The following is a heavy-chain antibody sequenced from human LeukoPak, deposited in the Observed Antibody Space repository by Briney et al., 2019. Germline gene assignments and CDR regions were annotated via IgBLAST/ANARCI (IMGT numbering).Heavy chain of an antibody. CDR2: IRYDGSNK. D-gene: IGHD3-22*01. CDR1: GFTFSSYG. V-gene: IGHV3-30*02. CDR3: AKPRSEYYYDSSGYYYDY. Sequence: GGSLRLSCAASGFTFSSYGMHWVRQAPGKGLEWVAFIRYDGSNKYYADSVKGRFTISRDNSKNTLYLQTNSLRAEDTAVYYCAKPRSEYYYDSSGYYYDYWGQGTLVTVSS. J-gene: IGHJ4*02.